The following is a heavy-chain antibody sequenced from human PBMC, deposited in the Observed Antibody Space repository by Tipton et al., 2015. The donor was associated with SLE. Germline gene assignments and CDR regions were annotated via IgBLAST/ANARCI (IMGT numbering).Heavy chain of an antibody. J-gene: IGHJ4*02. D-gene: IGHD6-13*01. CDR3: ALEPAGYSSSWYVY. Sequence: TLSLTCTVSGGSISSSSYYWGWIRQPPGKGLEWIGRIYTSGTANYNPSLKSRLTMSVDTSKNQFSLKLTSVTAADTAVYYCALEPAGYSSSWYVYWGQGTLVTVSS. CDR2: IYTSGTA. CDR1: GGSISSSSYY. V-gene: IGHV4-39*01.